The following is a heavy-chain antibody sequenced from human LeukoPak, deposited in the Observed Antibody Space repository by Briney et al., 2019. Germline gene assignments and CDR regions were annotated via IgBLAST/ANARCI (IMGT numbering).Heavy chain of an antibody. CDR1: GYSFTSYW. V-gene: IGHV5-51*01. J-gene: IGHJ4*02. Sequence: GEPLKISCKGSGYSFTSYWIGWVRQMPGKGLEWVGIIYPGDPETRYSPSLQGQVTISADKSINTAYLHWSSLKASDTAMYYCARHVRAAPFDYWGQGTLVTVSS. CDR3: ARHVRAAPFDY. D-gene: IGHD2-2*01. CDR2: IYPGDPET.